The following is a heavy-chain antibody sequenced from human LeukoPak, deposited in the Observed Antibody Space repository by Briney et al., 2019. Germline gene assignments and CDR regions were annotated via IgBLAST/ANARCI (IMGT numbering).Heavy chain of an antibody. CDR1: GYIFTSYG. Sequence: ASVKVSCKASGYIFTSYGISWVRQAPGQGLEWMGWISAYNGNTNYAQKLQGRVTMTTDTSTSTAYMELRSLRSDDTAVYYCARARSIHGQLDYWGQGTLVTVSS. D-gene: IGHD3-3*01. CDR3: ARARSIHGQLDY. V-gene: IGHV1-18*01. CDR2: ISAYNGNT. J-gene: IGHJ4*02.